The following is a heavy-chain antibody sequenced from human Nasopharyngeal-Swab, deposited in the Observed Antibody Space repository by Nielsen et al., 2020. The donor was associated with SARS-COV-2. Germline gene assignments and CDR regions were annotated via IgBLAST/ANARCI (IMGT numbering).Heavy chain of an antibody. CDR3: ATDSSRNSSSHYYYYYGMDV. J-gene: IGHJ6*02. CDR2: FDPEDGET. V-gene: IGHV1-24*01. D-gene: IGHD6-6*01. CDR1: GYTLTELS. Sequence: ASVKVSCKVSGYTLTELSMHWVRQAPGKGLEWMGGFDPEDGETIYAQKFQGRVTMTEDTSTDTAYMELSSLRSEDTAVYYCATDSSRNSSSHYYYYYGMDVWGQGTTVTVSS.